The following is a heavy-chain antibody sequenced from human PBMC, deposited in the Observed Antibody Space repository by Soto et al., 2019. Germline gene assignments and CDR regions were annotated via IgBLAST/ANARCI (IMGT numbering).Heavy chain of an antibody. J-gene: IGHJ4*02. V-gene: IGHV3-23*01. Sequence: GGSLRLSCAASGFTFSSYAMSWVRQAPGKGLEWVSAISGSGGSTYYADSVKGRFTISRDDSKNTVYLQMNGLRAEDTAVYYCAKGVRGSTLRPEANDYWGQGTLVTVS. CDR3: AKGVRGSTLRPEANDY. CDR2: ISGSGGST. D-gene: IGHD3-16*01. CDR1: GFTFSSYA.